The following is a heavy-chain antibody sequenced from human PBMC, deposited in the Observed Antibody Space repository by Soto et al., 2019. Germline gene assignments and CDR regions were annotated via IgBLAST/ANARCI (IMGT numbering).Heavy chain of an antibody. CDR2: INHSGST. J-gene: IGHJ3*02. CDR1: GGSFSGYY. V-gene: IGHV4-34*01. D-gene: IGHD6-19*01. Sequence: QVQLQQWGAGLLKPSETLSLTCAVYGGSFSGYYWSWIRQPPGQGLGWIGEINHSGSTNYNPSLPSRVTISVDTSQKQFSLKLSSVTAADTAVYYCARLRSVYSSGSYDVFDIWGQGTMVTVAS. CDR3: ARLRSVYSSGSYDVFDI.